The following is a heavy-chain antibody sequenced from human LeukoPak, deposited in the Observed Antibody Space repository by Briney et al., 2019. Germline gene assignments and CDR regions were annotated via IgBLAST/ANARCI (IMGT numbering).Heavy chain of an antibody. J-gene: IGHJ3*01. V-gene: IGHV3-23*01. D-gene: IGHD2-2*01. CDR1: GFTFIKYA. CDR3: AKDTGSTVAFDL. CDR2: VSGNGDTT. Sequence: PGGSLRLSCAASGFTFIKYAMSWVRQAPGKGLEWVSAVSGNGDTTYYADSVKGRFSVSRDTSKNRLYLQMSSLRAEDTAVYYCAKDTGSTVAFDLWGQGTTVTVSS.